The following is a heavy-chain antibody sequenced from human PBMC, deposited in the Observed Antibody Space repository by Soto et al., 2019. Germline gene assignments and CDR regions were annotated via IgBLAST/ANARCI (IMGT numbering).Heavy chain of an antibody. CDR3: ARADSQAAYYYGMDV. D-gene: IGHD3-22*01. CDR1: GFTFSSYS. Sequence: PGGSLRLSCAASGFTFSSYSMNWVRQAPGKGLEWVSSISSSSSYIYYADSVKGRFTISRDNAKNSLYLQMNSLRAEDTAVYYCARADSQAAYYYGMDVWGQGTTVTVSS. J-gene: IGHJ6*02. CDR2: ISSSSSYI. V-gene: IGHV3-21*01.